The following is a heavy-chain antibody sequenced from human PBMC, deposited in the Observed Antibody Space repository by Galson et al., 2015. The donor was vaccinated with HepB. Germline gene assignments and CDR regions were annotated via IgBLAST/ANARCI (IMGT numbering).Heavy chain of an antibody. CDR1: GYPFINYA. J-gene: IGHJ4*02. D-gene: IGHD5-18*01. CDR2: INVGNGNT. V-gene: IGHV1-3*01. Sequence: SVKVSCKASGYPFINYAIHWVRQAPGHSLEWMGWINVGNGNTIYSKKFQGRVTISRDISASTAYLDLPSLGSEDTAVYYCTRDTAMAHWDYWGQGTRVTVSS. CDR3: TRDTAMAHWDY.